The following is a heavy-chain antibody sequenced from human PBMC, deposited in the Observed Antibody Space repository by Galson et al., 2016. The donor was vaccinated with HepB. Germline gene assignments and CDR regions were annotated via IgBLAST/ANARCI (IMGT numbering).Heavy chain of an antibody. V-gene: IGHV3-21*06. CDR2: ISGSRSYI. CDR3: ARASTWIPSLDY. D-gene: IGHD5-12*01. J-gene: IGHJ4*02. Sequence: SLRLSCAAFGFTLSTRYNMNWVRQAPGKGLAWVASISGSRSYIIYADSVKGRFTISRDDAKNSLYLQMNSLRVEDTAVYYCARASTWIPSLDYWGQGSLVTVSS. CDR1: GFTLSTRYN.